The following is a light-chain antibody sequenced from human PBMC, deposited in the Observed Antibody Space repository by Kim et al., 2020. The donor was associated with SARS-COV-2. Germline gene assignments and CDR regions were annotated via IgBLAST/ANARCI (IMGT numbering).Light chain of an antibody. J-gene: IGLJ3*02. V-gene: IGLV2-14*03. Sequence: QSALTQPASMSGSPGQSITISCTGTSNDIGLYNYVSWYQLHPGTAPKLLIYDVTKRPSGVSDRFAGSKSGNTASLSISGLQTEDESEYFCASYTSSNSLVFGGGTKLTVL. CDR1: SNDIGLYNY. CDR3: ASYTSSNSLV. CDR2: DVT.